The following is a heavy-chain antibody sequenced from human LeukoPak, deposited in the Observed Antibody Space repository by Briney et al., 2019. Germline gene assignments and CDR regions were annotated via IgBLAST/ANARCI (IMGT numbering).Heavy chain of an antibody. CDR2: ISSSSSYI. CDR3: ARGVPTKY. D-gene: IGHD2-2*01. Sequence: GGSLRLSCEASGITFSFYGMSWVRQAPGKGLEWVSSISSSSSYIYYADSVKGRFTISRDNAKNSLYLQMNSLRAEDTAVYYCARGVPTKYWGQGTLVTVSS. J-gene: IGHJ4*02. CDR1: GITFSFYG. V-gene: IGHV3-21*01.